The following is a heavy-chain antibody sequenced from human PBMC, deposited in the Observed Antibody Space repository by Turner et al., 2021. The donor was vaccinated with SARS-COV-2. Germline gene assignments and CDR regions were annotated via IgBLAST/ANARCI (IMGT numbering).Heavy chain of an antibody. CDR2: ISYDGSNK. D-gene: IGHD1-26*01. Sequence: QVQLVESGGGVVQPGRSLNLSCAASGFTFSNYAMHWVRQAPGKGLEWVAVISYDGSNKYYADSVKGRFTISRDNSKNTLYLQMNSLRAEDTAVYYCARDRIIWDRGVYYYGMDVWGQGTTVTVSS. J-gene: IGHJ6*02. CDR1: GFTFSNYA. V-gene: IGHV3-30-3*01. CDR3: ARDRIIWDRGVYYYGMDV.